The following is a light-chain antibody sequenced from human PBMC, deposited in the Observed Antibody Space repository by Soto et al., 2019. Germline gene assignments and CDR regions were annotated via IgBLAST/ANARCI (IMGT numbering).Light chain of an antibody. CDR1: QGINNY. V-gene: IGKV1-27*01. CDR2: AAS. CDR3: QHYDSLPIT. J-gene: IGKJ5*01. Sequence: DIQMTQSPSSLSGSVGMRVSITFRASQGINNYLAWYPQNPGKFPKVLIYAASTFQPGVPSRFSGSGSGTDFTLTISRLEPEDFAVFYCQHYDSLPITFVQGTRLEI.